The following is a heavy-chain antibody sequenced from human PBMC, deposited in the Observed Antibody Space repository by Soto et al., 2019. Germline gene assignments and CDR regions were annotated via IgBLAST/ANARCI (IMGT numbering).Heavy chain of an antibody. CDR1: GGSISRSHNF. CDR3: ARYYGDYTNYLDY. J-gene: IGHJ4*02. D-gene: IGHD4-17*01. Sequence: QLQLQESGPGLVKPSETLSLTCTVTGGSISRSHNFWGWIRQPPGKGLELIGSIFYSGTTYNNPSPNRRVTLAVLTSNNQFSLKLNSVTAADAAVHCCARYYGDYTNYLDYWGQGTLVTVSS. V-gene: IGHV4-39*01. CDR2: IFYSGTT.